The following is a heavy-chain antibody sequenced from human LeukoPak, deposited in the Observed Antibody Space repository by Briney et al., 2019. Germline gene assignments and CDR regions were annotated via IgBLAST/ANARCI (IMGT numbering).Heavy chain of an antibody. D-gene: IGHD1-26*01. J-gene: IGHJ1*01. Sequence: HPGGSLRLSCAASGFTFSSYGMHWVRQAPGKGLEWVAFISSDGRYKSHADSVKGRCTISRDNSKNTLYLQMNSLRPEDTAVYYCARARSIVGVSPFQHWGQGTLVTVSS. V-gene: IGHV3-30*03. CDR3: ARARSIVGVSPFQH. CDR1: GFTFSSYG. CDR2: ISSDGRYK.